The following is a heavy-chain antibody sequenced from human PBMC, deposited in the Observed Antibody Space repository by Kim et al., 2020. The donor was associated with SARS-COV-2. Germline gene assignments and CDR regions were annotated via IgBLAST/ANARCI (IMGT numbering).Heavy chain of an antibody. Sequence: GGSLRLSCAASGFTFSSYSMNWVRQAPGKGLEWVSSISSSSSYIYYADSVKGRFTISRDNAKNSLYLQMNSLRAEDTAVYYCARGGYSSGWTGDYCYYGMDVWGQGTTVTVSS. CDR2: ISSSSSYI. CDR1: GFTFSSYS. CDR3: ARGGYSSGWTGDYCYYGMDV. J-gene: IGHJ6*02. V-gene: IGHV3-21*01. D-gene: IGHD6-19*01.